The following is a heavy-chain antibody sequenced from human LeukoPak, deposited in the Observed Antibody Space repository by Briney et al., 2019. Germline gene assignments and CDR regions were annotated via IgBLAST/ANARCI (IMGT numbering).Heavy chain of an antibody. V-gene: IGHV5-51*01. J-gene: IGHJ3*02. CDR3: ARPPTTMTKLAFDI. CDR2: IYPGDSDT. D-gene: IGHD4-17*01. CDR1: GYSFTTYW. Sequence: GESLKISCKGSGYSFTTYWIGWVRQMPGKGLGWMGVIYPGDSDTRYSPSLQGQVTISADKSTSTAYLQWSSLKASDTAMYYCARPPTTMTKLAFDIWGQGTMVTVSS.